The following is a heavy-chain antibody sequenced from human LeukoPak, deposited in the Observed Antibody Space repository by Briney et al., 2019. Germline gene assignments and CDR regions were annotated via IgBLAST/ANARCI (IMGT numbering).Heavy chain of an antibody. V-gene: IGHV3-72*01. CDR3: ARVNGGGYYYFDY. CDR2: TRNKADSYTT. CDR1: GFTFSDYY. J-gene: IGHJ4*02. Sequence: PGGSLRLSCAASGFTFSDYYMDWVRQAPGKGLEWVGRTRNKADSYTTEYAASVQGRFTISRDDSKNSLFLQMNSLKTEDTAVYYCARVNGGGYYYFDYWGQGTLVTVSS. D-gene: IGHD3-3*01.